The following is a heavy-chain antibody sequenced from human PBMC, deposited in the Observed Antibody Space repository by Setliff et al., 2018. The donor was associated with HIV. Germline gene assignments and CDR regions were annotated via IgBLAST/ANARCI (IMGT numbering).Heavy chain of an antibody. J-gene: IGHJ3*02. Sequence: GESLKISCKGSGYSFTSYWIGWVRQMPGKGLEWMGIIYPGDSDTRYSPSFQGQVTISADKSISTAYLQWSSLKASDTAIYYCGGRPSGWYSDHDAFDIWGQGTMVTVSS. CDR3: GGRPSGWYSDHDAFDI. V-gene: IGHV5-51*01. CDR1: GYSFTSYW. D-gene: IGHD6-19*01. CDR2: IYPGDSDT.